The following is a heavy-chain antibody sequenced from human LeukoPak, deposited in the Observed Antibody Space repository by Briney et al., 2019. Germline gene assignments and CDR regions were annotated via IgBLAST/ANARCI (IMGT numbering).Heavy chain of an antibody. D-gene: IGHD3-10*01. CDR2: ISGSGDST. CDR1: GFTFSSYS. V-gene: IGHV3-23*01. Sequence: PGGSLRLSCAASGFTFSSYSMNWVRQAPGKGLEWVSAISGSGDSTYYADSVKGRFTISRDNSKNALYLQMNSLRAEDTAVYYCAKGIGSGSYYLFDYWGQGTLVTVSS. CDR3: AKGIGSGSYYLFDY. J-gene: IGHJ4*02.